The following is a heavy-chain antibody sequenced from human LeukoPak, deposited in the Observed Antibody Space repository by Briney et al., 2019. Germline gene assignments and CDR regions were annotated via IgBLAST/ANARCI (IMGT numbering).Heavy chain of an antibody. D-gene: IGHD3-10*01. J-gene: IGHJ4*02. CDR1: GFTFSSFA. V-gene: IGHV3-23*01. CDR3: AKDHRGLMVRGVTYDY. Sequence: GGSLRLSCAASGFTFSSFAMSWVRQAPGKGLEWVSSISGRGGSTYYADSVKGRFTISRDNSKNTLYLQMNSLRAEDTAVYYCAKDHRGLMVRGVTYDYWGQGTLVTVSS. CDR2: ISGRGGST.